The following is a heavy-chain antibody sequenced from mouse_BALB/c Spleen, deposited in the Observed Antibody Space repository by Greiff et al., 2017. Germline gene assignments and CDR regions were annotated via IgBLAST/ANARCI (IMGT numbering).Heavy chain of an antibody. D-gene: IGHD1-2*01. V-gene: IGHV5-6-5*01. CDR2: ISSGGST. CDR1: GFTFSSYA. CDR3: ARLLLRLEGFAY. J-gene: IGHJ3*01. Sequence: DVQLVESGGGLVKPGGSLKLSCAASGFTFSSYAMSWVRQTPEKRLEWVASISSGGSTYYPDSVKGRFTISRDNARNILYLQMSSLRSEDTAMYYCARLLLRLEGFAYWGQGTLVTVSA.